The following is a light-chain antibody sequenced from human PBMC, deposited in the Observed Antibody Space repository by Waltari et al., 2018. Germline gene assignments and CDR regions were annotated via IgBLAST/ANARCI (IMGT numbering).Light chain of an antibody. CDR1: STDVGGYNY. CDR3: SSYSRSDVVV. V-gene: IGLV2-8*01. J-gene: IGLJ2*01. CDR2: AVF. Sequence: QSALTQPPSASGSLGQSVTISCTGTSTDVGGYNYVSWYQQHPGKAPNLIVYAVFQRPSGVPDRFSGSKSGDTASLTVSGLRAEDEALYYCSSYSRSDVVVFGGGTKLTVL.